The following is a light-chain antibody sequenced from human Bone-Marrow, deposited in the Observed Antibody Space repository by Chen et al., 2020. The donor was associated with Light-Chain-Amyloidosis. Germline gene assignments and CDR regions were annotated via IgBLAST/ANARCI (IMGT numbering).Light chain of an antibody. J-gene: IGKJ2*04. CDR1: QNIDTY. CDR2: QAS. Sequence: DIQMTQSPSTLSASVGDRVTITCRVSQNIDTYLAWYQHKPGKAPKLLIYQASSLESGVPLRFSGSGSGTEFTLTISSLQPDDFATYFCQEFKSHDMCNFGQGTKLEIK. V-gene: IGKV1-5*03. CDR3: QEFKSHDMCN.